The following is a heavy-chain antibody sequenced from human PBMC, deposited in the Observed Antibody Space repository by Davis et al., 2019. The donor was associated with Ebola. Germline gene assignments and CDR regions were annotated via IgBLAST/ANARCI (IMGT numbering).Heavy chain of an antibody. CDR2: IYYSGST. CDR3: ARGMGSYGPPGY. CDR1: GGSISSSSYY. J-gene: IGHJ4*02. D-gene: IGHD3-16*01. Sequence: SETLSLTCTVSGGSISSSSYYWGWIRQPPGKGLEWIGSIYYSGSTYYNPSLKSRVTISVDTSKNQFSLKLSSVTAADTAVYYCARGMGSYGPPGYWGQGTLVTVSS. V-gene: IGHV4-39*01.